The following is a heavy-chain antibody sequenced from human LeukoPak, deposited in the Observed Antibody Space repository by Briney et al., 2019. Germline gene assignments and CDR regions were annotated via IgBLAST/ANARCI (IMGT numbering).Heavy chain of an antibody. J-gene: IGHJ5*02. CDR1: GGSVSSSSYY. CDR3: ARDWDSSGWGNWFDP. V-gene: IGHV4-39*07. D-gene: IGHD6-19*01. CDR2: VYYKGNT. Sequence: SETLSLTCIVSGGSVSSSSYYWGWIRQPPGRGLEWIGSVYYKGNTYYIPSLKSRVTMSVDTFKNQFSLKLSSVTAADTAMYYCARDWDSSGWGNWFDPWGQGTLVTVSS.